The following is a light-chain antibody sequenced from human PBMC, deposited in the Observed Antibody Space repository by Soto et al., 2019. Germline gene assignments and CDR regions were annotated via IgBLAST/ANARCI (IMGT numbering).Light chain of an antibody. V-gene: IGKV3-20*01. J-gene: IGKJ1*01. CDR1: QSFNSNY. CDR3: HQYGSSPRT. Sequence: ESWLTQFPGTLSLSPGERATLSCTASQSFNSNYLAWYQQKPGQAPRLLIYGASTRATGIPDRFSGSGSGTDFTLTISRLEPEDFAVYYCHQYGSSPRTFGPGTKVEIK. CDR2: GAS.